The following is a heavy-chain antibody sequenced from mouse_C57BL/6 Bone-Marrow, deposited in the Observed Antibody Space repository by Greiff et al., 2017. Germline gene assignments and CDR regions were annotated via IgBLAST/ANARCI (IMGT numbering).Heavy chain of an antibody. J-gene: IGHJ3*01. Sequence: VQLQQSGPGLVKPSQSLSLTCSVTGYSITSGYYWNWIRQFPGNKLEWMGYISYDGSNNYNPSLKNRISITRDTSKNQFFLKLNSVTTEDTATYYCARGGLAYSNFAWFAYWGQGTLVTVSA. V-gene: IGHV3-6*01. D-gene: IGHD2-5*01. CDR1: GYSITSGYY. CDR2: ISYDGSN. CDR3: ARGGLAYSNFAWFAY.